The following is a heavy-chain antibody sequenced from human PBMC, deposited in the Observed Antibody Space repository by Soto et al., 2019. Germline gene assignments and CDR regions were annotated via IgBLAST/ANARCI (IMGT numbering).Heavy chain of an antibody. CDR3: ARSIVVVTAVDY. D-gene: IGHD2-21*02. CDR2: INAGNGNT. Sequence: QVQLVQSGAEVKKPGASVKVSCKASGYTFTSYSMHWVRQAPGQRLEWMGWINAGNGNTKYSQKFQGRVTITRDTSASTAYMELSSLRSEDTAVYYCARSIVVVTAVDYWGQGTLVTVYS. CDR1: GYTFTSYS. J-gene: IGHJ4*02. V-gene: IGHV1-3*01.